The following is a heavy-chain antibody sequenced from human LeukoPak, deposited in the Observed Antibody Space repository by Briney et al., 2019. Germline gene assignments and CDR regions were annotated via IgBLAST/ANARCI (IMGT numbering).Heavy chain of an antibody. V-gene: IGHV3-30*03. CDR1: GFTFSSYG. CDR2: ISYGGSNK. CDR3: SRDRADSSGYLTYDY. Sequence: GRSLRLSCAASGFTFSSYGMHWVRQAPGKGLEWVAVISYGGSNKYYADSVKGRFTISRDNSKNTLYLQMNSLRAEDTAVYYCSRDRADSSGYLTYDYWGQGTLVTVSS. D-gene: IGHD3-22*01. J-gene: IGHJ4*02.